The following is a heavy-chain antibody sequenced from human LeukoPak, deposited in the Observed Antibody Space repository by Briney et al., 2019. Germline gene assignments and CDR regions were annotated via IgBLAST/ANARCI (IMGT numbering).Heavy chain of an antibody. Sequence: ASVKVSCKASGYTFTSYYMHWVRQAPGQGLEWMGMINPSGGSSSYAQKFQGRVTMTRDTSTSTVYMELSSLRSEDTAVYYCARDVPCSGGSCYSYNWFDPWGQGTLVTVSS. CDR1: GYTFTSYY. D-gene: IGHD2-15*01. CDR3: ARDVPCSGGSCYSYNWFDP. J-gene: IGHJ5*02. CDR2: INPSGGSS. V-gene: IGHV1-46*01.